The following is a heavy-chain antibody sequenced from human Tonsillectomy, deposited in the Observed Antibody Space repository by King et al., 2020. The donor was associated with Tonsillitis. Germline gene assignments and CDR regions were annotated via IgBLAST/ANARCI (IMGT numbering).Heavy chain of an antibody. CDR3: ARLSAAGLDAFDI. J-gene: IGHJ3*02. CDR1: GGSISSDY. V-gene: IGHV4-59*01. CDR2: IYYCGST. Sequence: VQLQESGPGLVKPSETLSLTCTVSGGSISSDYWSWIRQPPGKGLEWICYIYYCGSTNYSPSLKSRGTISVHTSENQFSLKLSSVTAADTAVYYCARLSAAGLDAFDIWGQGTMVTVSS. D-gene: IGHD6-13*01.